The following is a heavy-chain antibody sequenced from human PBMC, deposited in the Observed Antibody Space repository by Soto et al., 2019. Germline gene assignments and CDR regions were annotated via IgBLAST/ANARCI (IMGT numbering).Heavy chain of an antibody. CDR3: AKADGEQWLIPHLDN. Sequence: EVQLLESGGGVVQPGGSLRRSCEASGFNFKKFAMGWVRQAPGEGLEWVSGISCCGGSTSYADSVKGRFTLARDDSKKTLSLHLNSLRFEDTARYFCAKADGEQWLIPHLDNWGQGTLVTVS. CDR2: ISCCGGST. D-gene: IGHD6-19*01. J-gene: IGHJ4*02. CDR1: GFNFKKFA. V-gene: IGHV3-23*01.